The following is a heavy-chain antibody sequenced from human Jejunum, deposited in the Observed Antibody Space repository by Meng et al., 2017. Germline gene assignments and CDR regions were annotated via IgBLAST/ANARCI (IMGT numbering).Heavy chain of an antibody. CDR3: ARDWGCRDGYCFSGLLEF. Sequence: QAQLQESGPGLVRPSGTLPLTCSASGDSISSNNRWTWVRQPPGRGLEWIGEIYHGGDTNYNPSLTSPVTISVDKSKNQFTLRLNSVTAADTAIYYCARDWGCRDGYCFSGLLEFWGQGILVTVSS. CDR2: IYHGGDT. CDR1: GDSISSNNR. V-gene: IGHV4-4*02. J-gene: IGHJ4*02. D-gene: IGHD2-15*01.